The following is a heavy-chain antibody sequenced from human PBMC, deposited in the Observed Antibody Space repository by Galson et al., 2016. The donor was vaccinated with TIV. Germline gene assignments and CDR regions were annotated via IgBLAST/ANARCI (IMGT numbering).Heavy chain of an antibody. CDR3: ARGEMDYVNWFDA. D-gene: IGHD4-17*01. V-gene: IGHV3-53*01. CDR1: GFTVTYNY. J-gene: IGHJ5*02. Sequence: SLRLSCAASGFTVTYNYMSWVRQAPGKGLEWVSLIFSDGTSYYADVVKGRFTISRDNSKNTLYLQMNSLRAEDTAVYYCARGEMDYVNWFDAWGQGTLVTVSS. CDR2: IFSDGTS.